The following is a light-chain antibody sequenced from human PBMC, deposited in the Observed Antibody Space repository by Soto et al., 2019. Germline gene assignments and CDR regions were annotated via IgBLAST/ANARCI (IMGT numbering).Light chain of an antibody. CDR2: GAS. J-gene: IGKJ1*01. V-gene: IGKV3-15*01. CDR1: QSVSSN. Sequence: EIVMTQSPATLSVSPGERATLSCRASQSVSSNLAWYQQKPGQAPRLLIYGASTRATGIPARFSGSGSGTEFTLTISSLQTKDFAVYYCQQYNNWPRTFGQATKVEIK. CDR3: QQYNNWPRT.